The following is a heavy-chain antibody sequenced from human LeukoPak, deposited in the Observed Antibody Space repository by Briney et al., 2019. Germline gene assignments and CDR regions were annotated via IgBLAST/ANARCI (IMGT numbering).Heavy chain of an antibody. J-gene: IGHJ4*02. Sequence: PSETLSLTCTVSGGSISSSSYYWGWIRQPPGKGLEWIGSIYYSGSTYNNPSLKSRVTISVDTSKNQFSLKLSSVTAADTAVYYCARGRYRASIYFDYWGQGTLVTVSS. D-gene: IGHD5-18*01. CDR3: ARGRYRASIYFDY. CDR1: GGSISSSSYY. CDR2: IYYSGST. V-gene: IGHV4-39*01.